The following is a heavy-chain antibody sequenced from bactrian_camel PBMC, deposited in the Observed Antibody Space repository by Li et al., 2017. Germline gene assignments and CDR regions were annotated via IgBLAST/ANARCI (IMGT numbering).Heavy chain of an antibody. CDR1: GFPFSANH. CDR2: INKAGYTT. D-gene: IGHD5*01. V-gene: IGHV3S40*01. Sequence: VQLVESGGDSVQPGGSLRLSCVASGFPFSANHMSWVRQPPGKGLEWVSRINKAGYTTHQTDSVKGRFTTSRDNAKNTMYLQMNNLKPEDTAVYFCATGPPGIGWADFGVWGQGTQVTVS. J-gene: IGHJ6*01. CDR3: ATGPPGIGWADFGV.